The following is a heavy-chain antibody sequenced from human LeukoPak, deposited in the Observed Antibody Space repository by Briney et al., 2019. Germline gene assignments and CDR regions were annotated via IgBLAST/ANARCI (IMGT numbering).Heavy chain of an antibody. V-gene: IGHV4-31*03. CDR3: AGSSHGIDAFDI. D-gene: IGHD6-13*01. CDR2: IYYSGST. CDR1: GGSISSGGYY. Sequence: ASETLSLTCTVSGGSISSGGYYWSWIRQHPGKGLEWIGYIYYSGSTYYNPSLKSRVTISVDTSKNQFSLKLSSVTAADTAVYYCAGSSHGIDAFDIWGQGTLVTVSS. J-gene: IGHJ3*02.